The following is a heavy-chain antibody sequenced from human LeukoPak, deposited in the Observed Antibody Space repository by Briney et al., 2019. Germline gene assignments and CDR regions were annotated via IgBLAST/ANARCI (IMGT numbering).Heavy chain of an antibody. D-gene: IGHD3-16*01. Sequence: PSETLSLTCTVSGGSISSYYWSWIRQPPGKGLEWIGYIYYSGSTNYNPSLKSRVTISVGTSKNQFSLKLSSVTAADTAVYYCARGPAKWGYYYHYYYMDVWGKGTTVAVSS. CDR3: ARGPAKWGYYYHYYYMDV. CDR1: GGSISSYY. J-gene: IGHJ6*03. V-gene: IGHV4-59*01. CDR2: IYYSGST.